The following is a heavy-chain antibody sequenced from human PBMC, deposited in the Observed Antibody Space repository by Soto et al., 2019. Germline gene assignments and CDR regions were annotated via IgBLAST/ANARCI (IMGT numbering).Heavy chain of an antibody. Sequence: GESLKISCKGSGYSFTSYWISWVRQMPGKGLEWMGRIDPSDSYTNYSPSFQGHVTISADKSISTAYLQWSSLKASDTAMYYCARYVLLWFGETPYYYRMDVWGQGTTVTVSS. CDR3: ARYVLLWFGETPYYYRMDV. CDR1: GYSFTSYW. CDR2: IDPSDSYT. V-gene: IGHV5-10-1*01. D-gene: IGHD3-10*01. J-gene: IGHJ6*02.